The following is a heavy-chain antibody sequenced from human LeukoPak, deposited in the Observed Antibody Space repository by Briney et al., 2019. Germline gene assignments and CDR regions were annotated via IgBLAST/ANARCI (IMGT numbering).Heavy chain of an antibody. V-gene: IGHV4-61*10. CDR3: ASRKLGNDY. Sequence: SQTLSLTCTVSGGSISSGSYYWSWIRQPAGKGLEWIGYIYYTGSTSYNPSLRSRVTMSADTSKNQFSLKLSSVTAADTAVYYCASRKLGNDYWGQGTLVTVSS. CDR2: IYYTGST. D-gene: IGHD7-27*01. CDR1: GGSISSGSYY. J-gene: IGHJ4*02.